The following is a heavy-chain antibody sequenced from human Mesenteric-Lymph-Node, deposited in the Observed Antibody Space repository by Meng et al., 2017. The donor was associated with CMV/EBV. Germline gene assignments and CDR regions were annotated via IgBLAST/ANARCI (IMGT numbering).Heavy chain of an antibody. V-gene: IGHV1-69*16. CDR3: AREAWTPRSGRLYYFDD. J-gene: IGHJ4*02. CDR2: ITPFIGSP. Sequence: SVKVSCKASGGSFSSYTIGWVRQAAGQGLEWMGGITPFIGSPHYAQKFQGFQGRQPRLTISTDEAKTTVYMDLNGLRSDDTAVYYCAREAWTPRSGRLYYFDDWGQGTQVTVSS. CDR1: GGSFSSYT. D-gene: IGHD3/OR15-3a*01.